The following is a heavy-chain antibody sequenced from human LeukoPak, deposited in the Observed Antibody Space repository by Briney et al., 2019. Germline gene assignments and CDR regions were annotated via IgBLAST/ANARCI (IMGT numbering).Heavy chain of an antibody. D-gene: IGHD3-22*01. V-gene: IGHV3-9*01. Sequence: GGSLRLSCAASGFTFDDYAMHWVRQAPGKGLEWVSGISWNSGSIGYADSVKGRFTISRDNAKNSLYLQMNSLRAEDTAVYYCAKDLTPPPYYYDSSGYFDYWGQGTLVTVSS. CDR2: ISWNSGSI. J-gene: IGHJ4*02. CDR3: AKDLTPPPYYYDSSGYFDY. CDR1: GFTFDDYA.